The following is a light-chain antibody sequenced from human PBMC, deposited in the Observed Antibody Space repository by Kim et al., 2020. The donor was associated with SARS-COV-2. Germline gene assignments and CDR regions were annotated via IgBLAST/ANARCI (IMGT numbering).Light chain of an antibody. CDR2: GAS. CDR1: QSISTN. J-gene: IGKJ4*01. V-gene: IGKV3-15*01. Sequence: TLMTQSPATLSVSPGERATLSCRASQSISTNLAWYQQKPGQAPRLLIYGASTRATGVPARFSGSGSGTEFTLTVSSLQSEDFAVYYCQQYNNWHTFGGGTKVDI. CDR3: QQYNNWHT.